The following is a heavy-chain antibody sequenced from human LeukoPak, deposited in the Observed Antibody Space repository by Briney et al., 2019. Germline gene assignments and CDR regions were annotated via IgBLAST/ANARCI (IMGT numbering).Heavy chain of an antibody. D-gene: IGHD3-3*01. CDR1: GFTFSSYA. J-gene: IGHJ6*02. CDR2: ISGSGGST. V-gene: IGHV3-23*01. CDR3: ARAWWYYDFWSGKPTYGMDV. Sequence: GGSLRLSCAASGFTFSSYAMSWVRQAPGKGLEWVSAISGSGGSTYYADSVKGRFTISRDNAKNSLYLQMNSLRAEDTAVYYCARAWWYYDFWSGKPTYGMDVWGQGTTVTVSS.